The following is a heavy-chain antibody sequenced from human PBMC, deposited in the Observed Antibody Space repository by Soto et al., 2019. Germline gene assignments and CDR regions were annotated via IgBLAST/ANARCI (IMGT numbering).Heavy chain of an antibody. J-gene: IGHJ3*02. Sequence: QVQLVQSGAEVKKPGSSVKVSCKASGGTFSSYAISWVRQAPGQGLEWMGGIIPIFGTANYAQKFQGRVTISADESTRKAYMELRRLRYEDTAVYYCARDHQGGYYLGDAFDIWGQGTMVTVSS. CDR3: ARDHQGGYYLGDAFDI. CDR2: IIPIFGTA. CDR1: GGTFSSYA. D-gene: IGHD3-22*01. V-gene: IGHV1-69*12.